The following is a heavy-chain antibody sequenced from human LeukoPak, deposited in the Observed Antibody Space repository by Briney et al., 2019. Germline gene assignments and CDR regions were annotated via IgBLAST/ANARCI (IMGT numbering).Heavy chain of an antibody. J-gene: IGHJ5*02. CDR1: GFTFDDYA. D-gene: IGHD3-22*01. Sequence: GGSLRLSCAASGFTFDDYAMHWVRQAPGKGLEWVSRINPDGSTTTYADSVRGRFTISRDNADNTVYLQMNSLRAEDTAVYYCARVLSGSWDWFDPWGQGTLVTVSS. V-gene: IGHV3-74*01. CDR2: INPDGSTT. CDR3: ARVLSGSWDWFDP.